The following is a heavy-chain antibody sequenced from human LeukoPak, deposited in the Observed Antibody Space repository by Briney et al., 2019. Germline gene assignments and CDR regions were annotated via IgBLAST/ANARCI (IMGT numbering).Heavy chain of an antibody. CDR3: AKTYDSSGYGRAGIDY. Sequence: PGGSLRLSCAASGFTFSSYGMHWVRQAPGKGLEWVAVIWYDGSNKYYADSVKGRFTISRDNSKNTLYLQMNSLRAEDTAVYYCAKTYDSSGYGRAGIDYWGQGTLVTVSS. J-gene: IGHJ4*02. D-gene: IGHD3-22*01. V-gene: IGHV3-33*06. CDR2: IWYDGSNK. CDR1: GFTFSSYG.